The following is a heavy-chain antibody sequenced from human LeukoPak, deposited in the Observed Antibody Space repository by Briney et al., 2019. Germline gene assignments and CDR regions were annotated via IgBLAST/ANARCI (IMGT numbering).Heavy chain of an antibody. CDR2: VVTTTT. CDR1: GGSISTYS. Sequence: SETLSLTCTVSGGSISTYSWTWVRQSPGKGLGWIGSVVTTTTKYSPALRSRVAISVDTSKNQFSLRLESVTTADTAVYYCARDTTVASGMQFWGQGALVTVSS. J-gene: IGHJ4*02. CDR3: ARDTTVASGMQF. D-gene: IGHD6-19*01. V-gene: IGHV4-4*07.